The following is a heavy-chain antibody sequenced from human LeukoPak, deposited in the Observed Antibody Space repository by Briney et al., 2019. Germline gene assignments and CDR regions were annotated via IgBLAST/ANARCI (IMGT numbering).Heavy chain of an antibody. CDR1: GGSISSYY. CDR3: ARDGTYCTNGVCYANWFDP. CDR2: IYTSGST. D-gene: IGHD2-8*01. J-gene: IGHJ5*02. Sequence: SETLSLTCTVSGGSISSYYWSWIRQPAGKGLEWIGRIYTSGSTNYNPSLKSRVTMSVDTSKNQFSLKLSSVTAADTAVYYCARDGTYCTNGVCYANWFDPWGQGTLATVSS. V-gene: IGHV4-4*07.